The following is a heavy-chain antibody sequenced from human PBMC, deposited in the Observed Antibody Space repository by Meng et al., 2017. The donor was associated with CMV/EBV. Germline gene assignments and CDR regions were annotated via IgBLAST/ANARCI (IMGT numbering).Heavy chain of an antibody. V-gene: IGHV1-2*02. D-gene: IGHD2-2*01. J-gene: IGHJ6*02. CDR3: AGEVVPAAILSFRYYGMDV. Sequence: ASLKVSCKAAGYTFTGYYMHWLRQAPGQGLEWMGWINTNSGGTNYAQKFQGRGTMTRDTSISTAYMELSRLRSDDTAVYYCAGEVVPAAILSFRYYGMDVWGQGTTVTVSS. CDR1: GYTFTGYY. CDR2: INTNSGGT.